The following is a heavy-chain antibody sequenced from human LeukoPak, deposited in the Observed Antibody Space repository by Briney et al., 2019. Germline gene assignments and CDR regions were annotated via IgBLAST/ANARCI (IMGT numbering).Heavy chain of an antibody. CDR3: AREHYYKFDY. D-gene: IGHD3-22*01. CDR1: GGSFSSYY. V-gene: IGHV4-59*01. Sequence: PSETLSLTCAVYGGSFSSYYWSWIRQTPGKGLEWIGYIYYSGSTNYNPSLKSRVTISIDTSKNQFSLKLSSVTAADTAMYYCAREHYYKFDYWGQGTLVTVSS. J-gene: IGHJ4*02. CDR2: IYYSGST.